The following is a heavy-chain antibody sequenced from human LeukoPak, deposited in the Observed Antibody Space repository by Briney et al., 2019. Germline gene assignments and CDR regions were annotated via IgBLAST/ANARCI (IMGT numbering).Heavy chain of an antibody. CDR1: GYTSTGYY. CDR3: ATITGPTYWYFDL. V-gene: IGHV1-2*02. CDR2: INPNSGDT. Sequence: ASVKVSCKASGYTSTGYYMHWVRQAPGQGLEWMGWINPNSGDTNYAQKFQGRVTMTRDTSISTAYMELSRLRSDDTAVYYCATITGPTYWYFDLWGRGTLVTVSS. J-gene: IGHJ2*01. D-gene: IGHD1-20*01.